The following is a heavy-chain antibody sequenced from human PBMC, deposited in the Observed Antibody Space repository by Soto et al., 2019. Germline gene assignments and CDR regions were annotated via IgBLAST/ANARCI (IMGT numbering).Heavy chain of an antibody. CDR3: ARHVDTSMGNRWFDP. V-gene: IGHV3-48*02. CDR1: GFTFSTYS. CDR2: ISSRGATI. D-gene: IGHD5-18*01. Sequence: EVQLVESGGGLVQPGGSLRLSCGASGFTFSTYSMNWVRQAPGKGLEWVSYISSRGATIYYAYSVKGRFSTSRDDGKNSLSLQMNSLTDEDKATYYWARHVDTSMGNRWFDPWGQGALVTVSS. J-gene: IGHJ5*02.